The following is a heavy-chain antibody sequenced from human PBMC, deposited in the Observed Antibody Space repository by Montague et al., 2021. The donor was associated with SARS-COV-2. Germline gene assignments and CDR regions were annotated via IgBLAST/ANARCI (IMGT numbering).Heavy chain of an antibody. CDR2: IYYSGST. CDR3: ARPMNLYYYGSGSYSSWFDP. V-gene: IGHV4-39*01. CDR1: GGSISSSSYY. J-gene: IGHJ5*02. Sequence: SETLSLTCTVSGGSISSSSYYWGWIRQPPGKGLEWIGSIYYSGSTYYNPSLKSRVTISVDTSKNQFSLKMSSVTAAATAVYYCARPMNLYYYGSGSYSSWFDPWGQGTLVTVSS. D-gene: IGHD3-10*01.